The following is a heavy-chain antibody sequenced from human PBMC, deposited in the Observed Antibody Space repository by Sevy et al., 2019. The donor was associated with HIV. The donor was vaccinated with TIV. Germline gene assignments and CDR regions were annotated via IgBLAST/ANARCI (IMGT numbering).Heavy chain of an antibody. CDR2: VYSDGST. CDR3: ARIPDLFS. CDR1: AFSVSSNY. D-gene: IGHD2-21*01. Sequence: GGSLRLSCAASAFSVSSNYRTWFRQAPGKGLEWVSLVYSDGSTYYADSVKGRFIISRDNSRNTLYLHMNSLRIEDTAVYYCARIPDLFSGGQGTLVTVSS. V-gene: IGHV3-53*01. J-gene: IGHJ4*02.